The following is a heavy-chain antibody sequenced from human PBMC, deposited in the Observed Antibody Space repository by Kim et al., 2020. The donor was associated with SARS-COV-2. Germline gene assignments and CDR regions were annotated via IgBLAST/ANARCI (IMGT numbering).Heavy chain of an antibody. D-gene: IGHD3-9*01. V-gene: IGHV5-10-1*01. CDR3: ARRGDIVTGYYKVGDGRPFDY. Sequence: GESLKISCKGSGYSFSDYYITWVRQMPGKGLEWMGRIDPSDSYTRYSPSFQGHFSISADKSISTAYLQWDSLRTSDSAIYYCARRGDIVTGYYKVGDGRPFDYWGQGTLVTVSS. J-gene: IGHJ4*02. CDR1: GYSFSDYY. CDR2: IDPSDSYT.